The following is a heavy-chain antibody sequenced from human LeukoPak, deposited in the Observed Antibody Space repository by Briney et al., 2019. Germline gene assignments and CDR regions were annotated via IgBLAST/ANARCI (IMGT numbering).Heavy chain of an antibody. CDR1: GGSISSGSYY. D-gene: IGHD6-19*01. CDR2: IYTSGST. J-gene: IGHJ5*02. CDR3: ARGIIAVAGTGWFDP. V-gene: IGHV4-61*02. Sequence: SETLSLTCTVSGGSISSGSYYWSWIRQPAGKGLEWIGRIYTSGSTNYNPSLKSRVTISVDTSKNQFSLKLSSVTAADTAVYYCARGIIAVAGTGWFDPWGQGTLVTVSS.